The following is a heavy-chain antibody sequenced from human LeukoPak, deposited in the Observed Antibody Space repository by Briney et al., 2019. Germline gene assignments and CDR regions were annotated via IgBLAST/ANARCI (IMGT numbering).Heavy chain of an antibody. Sequence: GGSLRLSCSASGFTFINYAITWVRQSPGKGLIWVSTFTAGGTTTYYADSVKGRFTTSRDTSTNTLYLHTNSLRAEDTAVYYCCFGVTSSVFFDYWGRGTLVTVSS. J-gene: IGHJ4*02. CDR2: FTAGGTTT. D-gene: IGHD3-3*01. V-gene: IGHV3-23*01. CDR1: GFTFINYA. CDR3: CFGVTSSVFFDY.